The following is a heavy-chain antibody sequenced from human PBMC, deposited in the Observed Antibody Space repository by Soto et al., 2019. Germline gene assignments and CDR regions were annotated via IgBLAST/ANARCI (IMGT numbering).Heavy chain of an antibody. V-gene: IGHV3-30*04. CDR2: ISFDGTNK. CDR3: AREMIPMIMGGMSAMDV. Sequence: QVQLVESGGGVVQPERSQRLSCTASKFTFASYVMHWVRQAPGEGLEWVALISFDGTNKYYADSVNGRFTISRDNSKNTMYLQMNSLSPEDTAVYYCAREMIPMIMGGMSAMDVWGQGTTVTAS. J-gene: IGHJ6*02. CDR1: KFTFASYV. D-gene: IGHD3-22*01.